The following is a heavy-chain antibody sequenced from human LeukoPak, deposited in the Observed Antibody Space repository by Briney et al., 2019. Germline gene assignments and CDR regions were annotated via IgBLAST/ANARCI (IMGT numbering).Heavy chain of an antibody. D-gene: IGHD1-26*01. CDR3: ASGTWEGWLDP. CDR1: GGTSGNYA. J-gene: IGHJ5*02. CDR2: IILVFGTP. Sequence: GSSVKVSCKASGGTSGNYAIHWVRQAPGQGLEWMAKIILVFGTPNYAQKFQGRVTITADESTSTVYMELSSLTSDDTAVYYCASGTWEGWLDPWGQGTLVTVSS. V-gene: IGHV1-69*13.